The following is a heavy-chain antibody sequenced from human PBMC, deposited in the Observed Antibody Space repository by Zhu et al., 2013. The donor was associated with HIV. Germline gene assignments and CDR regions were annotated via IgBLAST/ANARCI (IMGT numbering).Heavy chain of an antibody. V-gene: IGHV4-34*01. CDR3: ARGPMVVVGRDFRFDY. CDR2: INHIGST. D-gene: IGHD2-15*01. CDR1: VGPSIIT. J-gene: IGHJ4*02. Sequence: QVQLQQWGAGLLKPSETLSLTCAVYVGPSIITIGPGSASPNKGLEWIGEINHIGSTNYSPSLKSRLTISVDTSKKQFSLELKSVTAADTAVYYCARGPMVVVGRDFRFDYWGQGSLVTVSS.